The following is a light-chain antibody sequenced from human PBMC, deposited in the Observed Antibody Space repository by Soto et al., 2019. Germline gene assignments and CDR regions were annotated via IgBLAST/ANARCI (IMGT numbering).Light chain of an antibody. CDR2: DVS. J-gene: IGKJ4*01. CDR1: QSPGTW. V-gene: IGKV1-5*01. CDR3: QQHFSYPLT. Sequence: DIQMTQSPSPLSASVGDRVIITCLASQSPGTWMAWYQHKPGTAPVLLIYDVSDLESGVPSRFSGRASGTEFTLTITLLQPDDCATYYRQQHFSYPLTLLGGTKVEIK.